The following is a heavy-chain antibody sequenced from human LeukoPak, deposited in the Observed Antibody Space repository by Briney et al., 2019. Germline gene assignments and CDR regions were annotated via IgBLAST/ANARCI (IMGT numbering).Heavy chain of an antibody. V-gene: IGHV6-1*01. Sequence: SQTPSLTCAISGDSVSSNSAAWNWNRQPPTRGLEWLGWTYYRSKWYNDYAVSVKSRITINPDTSKTQFSLQLNSVTPEDTAVYYCARGYSGYDLLDYWGQGTLVTVSS. CDR2: TYYRSKWYN. J-gene: IGHJ4*02. CDR1: GDSVSSNSAA. CDR3: ARGYSGYDLLDY. D-gene: IGHD5-12*01.